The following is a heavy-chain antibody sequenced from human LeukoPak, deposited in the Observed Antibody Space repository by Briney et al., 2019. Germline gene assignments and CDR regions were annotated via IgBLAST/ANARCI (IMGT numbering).Heavy chain of an antibody. CDR1: GGSISSGGYY. D-gene: IGHD5-18*01. Sequence: PSETLSLTCTVSGGSISSGGYYWSWIRQHPGKGLEWIGYIYYSGSTYYNPSLKSRVTISVDTSKNQFSLKLSSVTAADTAVYYCARTHRSQWIQLWLGAFDIWGQGTMVTVSS. V-gene: IGHV4-31*03. CDR3: ARTHRSQWIQLWLGAFDI. CDR2: IYYSGST. J-gene: IGHJ3*02.